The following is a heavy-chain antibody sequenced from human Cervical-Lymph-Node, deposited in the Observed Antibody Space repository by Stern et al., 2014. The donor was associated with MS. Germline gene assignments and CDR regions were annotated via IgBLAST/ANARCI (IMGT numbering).Heavy chain of an antibody. CDR3: ATMVGATDDVFDY. V-gene: IGHV1-24*01. D-gene: IGHD1-26*01. CDR1: GYTLTELS. CDR2: FDPEDGET. J-gene: IGHJ4*02. Sequence: VQLVQSGAEVKKPGASVKVSCKVSGYTLTELSIHWVRQAPGKGLEWMGGFDPEDGETIYAQKFQGRGCMTEDTSTDTAYMELSSLRSEDTAVYYCATMVGATDDVFDYWGQGTLVTVSS.